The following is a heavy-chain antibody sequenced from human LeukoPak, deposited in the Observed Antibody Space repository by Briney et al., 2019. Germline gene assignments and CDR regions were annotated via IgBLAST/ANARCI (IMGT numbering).Heavy chain of an antibody. CDR3: ARNVTAGFFDY. CDR2: IYHSWGI. J-gene: IGHJ4*02. D-gene: IGHD1-1*01. V-gene: IGHV4-38-2*01. Sequence: PSETLSLTCAVSGSSITSGFFWGWIRQPPGKGLEWIATIYHSWGIYFNPSLKSRVTISLDASKNQFSLKLTSLTAADTATYYCARNVTAGFFDYWGQGILVTVSS. CDR1: GSSITSGFF.